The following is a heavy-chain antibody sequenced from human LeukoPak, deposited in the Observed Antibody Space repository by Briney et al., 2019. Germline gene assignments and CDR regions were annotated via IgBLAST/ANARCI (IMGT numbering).Heavy chain of an antibody. CDR3: ARDTRGDYYFDY. CDR1: GGSISSGDYY. Sequence: SQTLSLTCTVSGGSISSGDYYWTWIRQPPGKGLEWIGYIYYSGSTYYNPSLKSRITMSVDTSKNQFSLKLSSVTAADTAVYYCARDTRGDYYFDYWGQGTLVTVPS. J-gene: IGHJ4*02. CDR2: IYYSGST. D-gene: IGHD4-17*01. V-gene: IGHV4-30-4*01.